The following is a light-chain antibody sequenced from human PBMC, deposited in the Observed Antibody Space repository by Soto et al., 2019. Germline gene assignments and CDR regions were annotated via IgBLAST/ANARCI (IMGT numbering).Light chain of an antibody. V-gene: IGKV1-39*01. Sequence: DIQMTQSPSSLSASVGDRVTITCRASQSIRRFLNWYQQKPGKAPKLLIYAASSLESGVPSRFSGSGSGTEFTLTISSLQSEDFAVYYCQQYNSYPRTFGQGTKVDIK. CDR1: QSIRRF. CDR2: AAS. CDR3: QQYNSYPRT. J-gene: IGKJ1*01.